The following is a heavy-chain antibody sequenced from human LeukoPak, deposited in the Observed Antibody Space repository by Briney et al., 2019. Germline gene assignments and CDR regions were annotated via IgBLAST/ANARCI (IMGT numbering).Heavy chain of an antibody. CDR1: GYTFTANY. V-gene: IGHV1-2*04. Sequence: GASVKVSCKASGYTFTANYIHWVRQAPGQGLEWMGWINPNGGGTNYAQKFQGWVTMTRDTSISTLYMELSRLKSDDTAVHYCARRFGSSWFDYWGQGTLVTVSS. CDR3: ARRFGSSWFDY. J-gene: IGHJ4*02. CDR2: INPNGGGT. D-gene: IGHD6-13*01.